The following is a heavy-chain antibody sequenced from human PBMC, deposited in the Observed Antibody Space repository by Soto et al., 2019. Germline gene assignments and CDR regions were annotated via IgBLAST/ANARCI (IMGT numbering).Heavy chain of an antibody. D-gene: IGHD2-15*01. Sequence: ASVVSCKASGYTFTGSYMHWVRQAPGQGLEWMGWINPNSGGTNYAQKFQGRVTMTRDTSISTAYMELSRLRSDDTAVYYCARGLVVVVAATRNWFDPWGQGTLVTVSS. CDR3: ARGLVVVVAATRNWFDP. V-gene: IGHV1-2*02. J-gene: IGHJ5*02. CDR2: INPNSGGT. CDR1: GYTFTGSY.